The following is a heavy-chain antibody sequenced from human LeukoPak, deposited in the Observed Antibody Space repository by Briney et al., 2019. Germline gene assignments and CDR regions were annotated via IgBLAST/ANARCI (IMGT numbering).Heavy chain of an antibody. CDR2: ISDSGTST. CDR3: ARSPYSSGCYAGFDY. Sequence: GGSLRLSCAVSGFTFNNYAMCWVRQAPVKGLQWVSSISDSGTSTYYADSVKGRFTISRDNSKNTLYLQLNSLRAEDTAVYYCARSPYSSGCYAGFDYWGQGTLVTVSS. D-gene: IGHD6-19*01. J-gene: IGHJ4*02. CDR1: GFTFNNYA. V-gene: IGHV3-23*01.